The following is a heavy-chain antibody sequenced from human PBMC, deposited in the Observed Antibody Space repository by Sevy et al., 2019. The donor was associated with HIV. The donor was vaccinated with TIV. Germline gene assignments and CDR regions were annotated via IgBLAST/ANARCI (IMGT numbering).Heavy chain of an antibody. Sequence: SETLSLTCAVSGVSIGSGSYSWTWMRQGPGKGLEWIGYIYHTGSPNYNPSLKSRVTISVDRSNNNFSLKLSSVTAADTAVYFCARHGSQRDHPLDLWGQGTLVTVSS. CDR1: GVSIGSGSYS. J-gene: IGHJ4*02. D-gene: IGHD2-21*02. CDR3: ARHGSQRDHPLDL. CDR2: IYHTGSP. V-gene: IGHV4-30-2*01.